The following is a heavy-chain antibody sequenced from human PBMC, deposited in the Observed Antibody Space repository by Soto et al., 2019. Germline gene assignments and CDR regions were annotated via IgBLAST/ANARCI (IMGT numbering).Heavy chain of an antibody. CDR1: GFTFSSYA. CDR3: ASDTGDCSGGSCYRDY. D-gene: IGHD2-15*01. Sequence: QVQLVESGGGVVQPGRSLRLSCAASGFTFSSYAMHWVRQAPGKGLEWVAVISYDGSNKYYADSVKGRFTISRDNSKNTLYLQMNSLRAEDTAVYYCASDTGDCSGGSCYRDYWGQGTLVTVSS. J-gene: IGHJ4*02. CDR2: ISYDGSNK. V-gene: IGHV3-30-3*01.